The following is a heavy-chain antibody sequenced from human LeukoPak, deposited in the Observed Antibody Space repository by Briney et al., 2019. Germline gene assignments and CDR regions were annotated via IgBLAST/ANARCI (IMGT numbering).Heavy chain of an antibody. J-gene: IGHJ4*02. CDR3: ARDRQLWALWDFDY. CDR1: GFTFSSYW. V-gene: IGHV3-74*01. D-gene: IGHD5-18*01. Sequence: GGSLRLSCAASGFTFSSYWMHWVRQAPGKGLVWVSRINTDGSSTSYAESVKGRFTISRDNAKNTLYLQMNSLRAEDTAVYYCARDRQLWALWDFDYWGQGTLVTVPS. CDR2: INTDGSST.